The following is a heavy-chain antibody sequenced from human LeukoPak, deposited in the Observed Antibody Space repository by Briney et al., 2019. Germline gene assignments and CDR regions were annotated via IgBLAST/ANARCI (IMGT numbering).Heavy chain of an antibody. J-gene: IGHJ4*02. CDR1: GYTFTSYD. Sequence: ASVKVSCKASGYTFTSYDIHWVRQAPGQRLEWMGWINAGNGNTKYSQKFQGRVTITRDTSASTAYMELSSLRSEDTAVYYCARGGYYCSGGSCDFDYWGQGTLVTVSS. V-gene: IGHV1-3*01. CDR3: ARGGYYCSGGSCDFDY. CDR2: INAGNGNT. D-gene: IGHD2-15*01.